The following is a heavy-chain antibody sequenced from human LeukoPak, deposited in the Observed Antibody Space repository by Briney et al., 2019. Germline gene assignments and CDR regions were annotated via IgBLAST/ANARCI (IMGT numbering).Heavy chain of an antibody. Sequence: GGSLRLSCAASGFTFSSYSMNWVRQAPGKGLEWVSSISSSSSYIYYADSVKGRFTISRDNAKNSLYLKMNSLRAEDTAVYYCAREEHSSGWYVFTMDYWGQGTLVTVSS. CDR2: ISSSSSYI. V-gene: IGHV3-21*01. D-gene: IGHD6-19*01. J-gene: IGHJ4*02. CDR3: AREEHSSGWYVFTMDY. CDR1: GFTFSSYS.